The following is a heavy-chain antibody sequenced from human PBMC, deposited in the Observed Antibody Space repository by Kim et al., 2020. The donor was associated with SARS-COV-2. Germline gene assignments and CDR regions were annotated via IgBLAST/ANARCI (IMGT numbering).Heavy chain of an antibody. D-gene: IGHD3-10*01. J-gene: IGHJ6*02. CDR2: ISSSSSYI. CDR1: GFTFSSYS. CDR3: ARSYYYGSGSYYNYYYYGMDV. Sequence: GGSLRLSCAASGFTFSSYSMNWVRQAPGKGLEWVSSISSSSSYIYYADSVKGRFTISRDNAKNSLYLQMNSLRAEDTAVYYCARSYYYGSGSYYNYYYYGMDVWGQGTTVTVSS. V-gene: IGHV3-21*01.